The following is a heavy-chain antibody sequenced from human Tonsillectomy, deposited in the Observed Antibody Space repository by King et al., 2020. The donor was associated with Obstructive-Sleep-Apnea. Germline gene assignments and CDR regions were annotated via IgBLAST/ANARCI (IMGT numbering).Heavy chain of an antibody. CDR2: ISWNSGII. CDR1: GFTFDDYA. D-gene: IGHD3-22*01. J-gene: IGHJ4*02. CDR3: AKDFSGRSSAYDY. V-gene: IGHV3-9*01. Sequence: VQLVESGGGLVQPGRSLRLSCAASGFTFDDYAMHWVRQAPGKGLEWVSGISWNSGIIGYADSVKGRFTISRDNAKNSMYLQMNSLRAEDTALYYCAKDFSGRSSAYDYWGQGTLVTVSS.